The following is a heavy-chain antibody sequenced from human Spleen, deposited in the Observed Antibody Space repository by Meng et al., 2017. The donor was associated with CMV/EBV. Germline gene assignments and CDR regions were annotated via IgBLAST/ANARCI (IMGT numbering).Heavy chain of an antibody. CDR1: GFTFSNYS. CDR3: ARDYPDGASNYYGWDV. V-gene: IGHV3-53*01. J-gene: IGHJ6*02. D-gene: IGHD4/OR15-4a*01. Sequence: GESLKISCAASGFTFSNYSMNWVRQAPGKGLQWVSAIFADGSTKYAESVKGRFSISRDTHKNVLYLQMNSLRVEDMAVYYCARDYPDGASNYYGWDVWGQGTMVTVSS. CDR2: IFADGST.